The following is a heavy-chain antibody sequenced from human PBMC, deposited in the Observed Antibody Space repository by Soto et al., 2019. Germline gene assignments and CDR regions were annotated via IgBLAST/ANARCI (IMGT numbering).Heavy chain of an antibody. D-gene: IGHD4-17*01. CDR3: ARTADYGDGNWFDP. Sequence: QVQLQESGPGLVKPSDTLSLTCAVSGFSISSRHWWGWIRQPPGKGLEWIGYIYSSGSTYFSPSLRSRVSMSLDTSKNQFSRKLSSVTAVDTAVYYCARTADYGDGNWFDPWGQGTLVTVSS. CDR2: IYSSGST. V-gene: IGHV4-28*01. CDR1: GFSISSRHW. J-gene: IGHJ5*02.